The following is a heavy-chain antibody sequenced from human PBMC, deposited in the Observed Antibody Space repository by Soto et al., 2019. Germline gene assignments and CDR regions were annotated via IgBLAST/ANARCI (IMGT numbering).Heavy chain of an antibody. Sequence: SETLSLTCTVSGGSISRGGYYWSWIRQRPGKGLEWIGHIYYSGSTYYNPSLKSRIAISVDKSQKQFSLKLNSVTAADTAVYYCARIHYYDSSGYYSTVDSWGPGTLVTVSS. V-gene: IGHV4-31*03. CDR2: IYYSGST. CDR3: ARIHYYDSSGYYSTVDS. CDR1: GGSISRGGYY. D-gene: IGHD3-22*01. J-gene: IGHJ4*02.